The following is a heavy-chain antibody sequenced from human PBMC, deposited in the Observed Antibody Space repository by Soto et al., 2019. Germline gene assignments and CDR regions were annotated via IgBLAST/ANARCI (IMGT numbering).Heavy chain of an antibody. CDR2: ISSSSSTI. CDR1: GFTFNSYS. Sequence: TGGSLRLSCVASGFTFNSYSMNWVRQAPGKGLEWISYISSSSSTIYYTDSVKGRFTISRDNAKNSLYLQMNSLRDEDTAVYYCARDLYYYGSGSGYFDYWGQGTPVTVSS. D-gene: IGHD3-10*01. J-gene: IGHJ4*02. CDR3: ARDLYYYGSGSGYFDY. V-gene: IGHV3-48*02.